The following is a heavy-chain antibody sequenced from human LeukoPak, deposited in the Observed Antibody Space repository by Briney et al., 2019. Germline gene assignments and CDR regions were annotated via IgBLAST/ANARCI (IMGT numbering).Heavy chain of an antibody. Sequence: SETLSLTCTVSGGSISSYYWSWIRQPPGKGLEWIGYIYYSGSTNYNPSLKSRVTISVDTSKNQFSLKLSSVTAADTAVYYCARYTRGRGWFDPWGQGTLVTVSS. J-gene: IGHJ5*02. CDR2: IYYSGST. CDR3: ARYTRGRGWFDP. D-gene: IGHD3-10*01. CDR1: GGSISSYY. V-gene: IGHV4-59*01.